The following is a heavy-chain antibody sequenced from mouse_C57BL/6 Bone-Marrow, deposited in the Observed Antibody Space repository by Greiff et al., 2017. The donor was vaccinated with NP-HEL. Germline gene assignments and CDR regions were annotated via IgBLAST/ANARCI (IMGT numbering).Heavy chain of an antibody. CDR3: ARKSGSSYRHYYAMDY. V-gene: IGHV1-78*01. D-gene: IGHD1-1*01. Sequence: QVQLQQSDAELVKPGASVKISCKVSGYTFTDHTIHWMQQRPEQGLEWIGYIYPRDGSTKYNEKFKGKATLTADKSSSTAYMQLNSLTSEDSAVYFCARKSGSSYRHYYAMDYWGQGTSVTVSS. CDR1: GYTFTDHT. J-gene: IGHJ4*01. CDR2: IYPRDGST.